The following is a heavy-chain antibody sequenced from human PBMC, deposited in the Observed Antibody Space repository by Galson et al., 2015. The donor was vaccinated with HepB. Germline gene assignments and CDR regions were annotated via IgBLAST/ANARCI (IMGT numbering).Heavy chain of an antibody. Sequence: SLRLSCAVSGFTFSSFSMGWVRQAPGRGLQWVSLISASGGSTFYADSVKGRFTISRDNSKNTLYLQMNSLRAEDTAVYYCARQEGYCSGGSCYGGIDPWGQGTLVTVSS. D-gene: IGHD2-15*01. CDR2: ISASGGST. V-gene: IGHV3-23*01. CDR1: GFTFSSFS. CDR3: ARQEGYCSGGSCYGGIDP. J-gene: IGHJ5*02.